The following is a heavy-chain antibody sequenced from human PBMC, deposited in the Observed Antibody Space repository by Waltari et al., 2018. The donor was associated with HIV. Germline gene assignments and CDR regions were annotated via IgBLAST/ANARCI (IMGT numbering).Heavy chain of an antibody. V-gene: IGHV3-23*01. CDR2: TNGDGSDT. Sequence: EVQLLESGGGLVQPGGSLRLSCAASGFTFSSYAMNWVRQAPGKGLEWVSSTNGDGSDTYYTDSVKGRFTTSRDNSKNTLHLQLNSLTPEDTAVYFCAKGNSGIWDYWGQGTLVTVS. J-gene: IGHJ4*02. CDR3: AKGNSGIWDY. D-gene: IGHD1-26*01. CDR1: GFTFSSYA.